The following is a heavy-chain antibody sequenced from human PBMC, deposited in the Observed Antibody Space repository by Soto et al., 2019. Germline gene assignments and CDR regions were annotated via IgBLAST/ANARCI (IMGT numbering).Heavy chain of an antibody. CDR1: GGSVSDKTYY. CDR2: VYYSGTT. J-gene: IGHJ4*02. V-gene: IGHV4-61*01. D-gene: IGHD4-17*01. Sequence: SETLSLTCSVSGGSVSDKTYYWSWIRQPPGKRLEWIGYVYYSGTTNYNPSLKSRVTISVDLSKNRFSLRLSSVTTADTALYYCARTTAVPNTLRSRYFFDYWGQGTLVTISS. CDR3: ARTTAVPNTLRSRYFFDY.